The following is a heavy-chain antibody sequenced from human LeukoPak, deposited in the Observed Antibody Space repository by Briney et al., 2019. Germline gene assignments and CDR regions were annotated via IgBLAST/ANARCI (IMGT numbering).Heavy chain of an antibody. CDR3: ARALRLWGGNSGIAFDI. V-gene: IGHV4-59*01. CDR1: GGSISSYY. CDR2: IYNSGST. D-gene: IGHD4-23*01. J-gene: IGHJ3*02. Sequence: SETLSLTCTVSGGSISSYYWSWIRQPPGKGLEWIGYIYNSGSTNYNHSLKSRVTISEDMSNNQFSLKLSSVTAADTAVYYCARALRLWGGNSGIAFDIWGQGIMVTVSS.